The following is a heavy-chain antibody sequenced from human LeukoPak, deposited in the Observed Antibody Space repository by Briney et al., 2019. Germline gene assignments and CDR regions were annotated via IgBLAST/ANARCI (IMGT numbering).Heavy chain of an antibody. D-gene: IGHD4/OR15-4a*01. CDR1: GGSINNGGYY. V-gene: IGHV4-31*03. CDR2: IYYSGSS. Sequence: SETLSLTCTVSGGSINNGGYYWSWIRQHQGKGLEWIGYIYYSGSSYYNPSLRSRVTISVDTSKNHFSLKLSSVTAADTAVYYCARGVHFDYWGQGTLVTVSS. CDR3: ARGVHFDY. J-gene: IGHJ4*02.